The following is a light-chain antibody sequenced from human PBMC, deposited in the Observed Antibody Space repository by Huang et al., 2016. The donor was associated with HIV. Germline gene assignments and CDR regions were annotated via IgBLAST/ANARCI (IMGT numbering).Light chain of an antibody. Sequence: EIVMTQSPATLPVSPGERATLSCRASQSISSNLAWYQQKPGQAPRPLIYGASTRATGIPARFSGSGSGTEFTLTISSLQSEDFAVYYCQQYNNWPPEITFGQGTRLEIK. CDR1: QSISSN. CDR3: QQYNNWPPEIT. J-gene: IGKJ5*01. V-gene: IGKV3-15*01. CDR2: GAS.